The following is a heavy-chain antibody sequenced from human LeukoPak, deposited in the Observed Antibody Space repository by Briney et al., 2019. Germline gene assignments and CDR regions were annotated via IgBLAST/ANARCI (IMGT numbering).Heavy chain of an antibody. J-gene: IGHJ3*02. CDR2: ISSGSSYI. D-gene: IGHD3-3*01. CDR1: GFTFSSYM. Sequence: GGSLRLSCAASGFTFSSYMVTWVRQAPGKGLEWVSSISSGSSYIYYEDSVKGRFTISRDNGKNSLYLQMSSLRAEDTAVYYCAIAVDSISGTGDTFDICGQGTMVTVSS. V-gene: IGHV3-21*01. CDR3: AIAVDSISGTGDTFDI.